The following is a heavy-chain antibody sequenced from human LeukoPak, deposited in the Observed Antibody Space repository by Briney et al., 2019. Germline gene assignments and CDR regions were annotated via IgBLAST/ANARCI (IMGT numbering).Heavy chain of an antibody. D-gene: IGHD5-24*01. V-gene: IGHV3-21*01. Sequence: GGSLRLSCAASGFTFSSYSMNWVRQAPGKGLEWVSSISSSSSYIYYADSVKGRFTTSRDNAKNSLYLQMNSLRAEDTAVYYCARDRNPRRDGYNPYYYYGMDVWGQGTTVTVSS. CDR2: ISSSSSYI. J-gene: IGHJ6*02. CDR1: GFTFSSYS. CDR3: ARDRNPRRDGYNPYYYYGMDV.